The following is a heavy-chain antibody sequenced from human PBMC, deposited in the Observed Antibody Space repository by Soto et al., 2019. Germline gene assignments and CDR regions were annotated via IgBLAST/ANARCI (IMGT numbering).Heavy chain of an antibody. CDR1: GYTFTSYA. Sequence: ASVKVSCKASGYTFTSYARHWVRQAPGQRLEWMGWINAGNGNTKYSQKFQGRVTITRDTSASTAYMELSSLRSEDTAVYYCARDPRGSSSWWFDPWGQGTLVTVSS. J-gene: IGHJ5*02. D-gene: IGHD6-13*01. V-gene: IGHV1-3*01. CDR3: ARDPRGSSSWWFDP. CDR2: INAGNGNT.